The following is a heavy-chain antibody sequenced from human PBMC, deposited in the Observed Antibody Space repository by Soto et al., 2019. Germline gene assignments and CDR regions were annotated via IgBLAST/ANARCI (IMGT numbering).Heavy chain of an antibody. CDR2: TYYRSKWYN. CDR1: GDSVSSNSAA. D-gene: IGHD3-22*01. V-gene: IGHV6-1*01. Sequence: PSQTLSLTCAISGDSVSSNSAAWNWIRQSPSRGLEWLGRTYYRSKWYNDYAVPVKSRITINPDTSKNQFSLQLNSVTPEDTAVYYCARGLIAYNYYDSSGYYYGWHAFDIWGQGTMVTVSS. CDR3: ARGLIAYNYYDSSGYYYGWHAFDI. J-gene: IGHJ3*02.